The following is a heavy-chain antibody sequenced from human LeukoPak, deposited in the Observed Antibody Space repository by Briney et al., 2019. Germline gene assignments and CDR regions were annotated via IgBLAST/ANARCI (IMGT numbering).Heavy chain of an antibody. CDR3: ARDPTGWELGYFDY. CDR1: GFTFSSYW. J-gene: IGHJ4*02. V-gene: IGHV3-7*01. D-gene: IGHD1-26*01. CDR2: IKQDGSEK. Sequence: GGSLRLSCAASGFTFSSYWMSWVRQAPGKGLEWVANIKQDGSEKYYVDSVKGRFTISRDNAKNSLYLQMNSLRAEDTAVYYCARDPTGWELGYFDYWGQGTLVTVSS.